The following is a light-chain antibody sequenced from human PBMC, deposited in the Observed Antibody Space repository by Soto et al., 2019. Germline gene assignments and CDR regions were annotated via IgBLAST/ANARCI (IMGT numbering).Light chain of an antibody. V-gene: IGKV2-28*01. CDR3: MQAIQTPPYP. CDR1: QSLLHSNGYNL. Sequence: DIVMTQSPLSLPVTPGEPASISCRSSQSLLHSNGYNLLDWYLQKPGQSPQLLIHLGANRASGVPDSFSGSGSGTHFTLKISRVEAEDVGVYYCMQAIQTPPYPFGQGTKLEIK. CDR2: LGA. J-gene: IGKJ2*01.